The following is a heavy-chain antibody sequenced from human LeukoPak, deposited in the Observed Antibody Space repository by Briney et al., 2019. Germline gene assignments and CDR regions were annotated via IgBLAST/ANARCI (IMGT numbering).Heavy chain of an antibody. J-gene: IGHJ4*02. CDR1: ETIFTNNW. CDR3: ARHYYNSGGTPTYFDY. Sequence: GAQLKISCKGSETIFTNNWISGARQLPGKGLEWMGRIDPSDSYTNYSPSFQGHVTISADKSISTAYLQWSSLKASDTAMYYCARHYYNSGGTPTYFDYWGQGTLVTVSS. V-gene: IGHV5-10-1*01. CDR2: IDPSDSYT. D-gene: IGHD3-22*01.